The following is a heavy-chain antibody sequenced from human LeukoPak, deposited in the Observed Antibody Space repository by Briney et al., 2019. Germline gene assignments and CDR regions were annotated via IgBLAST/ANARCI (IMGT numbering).Heavy chain of an antibody. CDR2: INNDGGSS. CDR1: GFSFNNYA. J-gene: IGHJ4*02. D-gene: IGHD4-17*01. Sequence: GGSLRLSCSASGFSFNNYAGHWVRQAPGKGLEYVSGINNDGGSSHYADSAKGRFTISRDNSKNALYLQLSSLRPEDTAVYYCVKPRSFDYGDYQSFLMGYWGQGTLVTVSS. V-gene: IGHV3-64D*06. CDR3: VKPRSFDYGDYQSFLMGY.